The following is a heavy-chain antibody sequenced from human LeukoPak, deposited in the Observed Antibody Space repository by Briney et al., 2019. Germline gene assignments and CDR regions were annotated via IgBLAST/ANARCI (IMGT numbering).Heavy chain of an antibody. J-gene: IGHJ2*01. CDR1: GGSISSYY. V-gene: IGHV4-4*07. CDR2: IDTSGNT. Sequence: SETLSLTCTVSGGSISSYYWSWIRQPAGKGLEWIARIDTSGNTNYKPSLKSRVTTSVDTSKNQFSLKLSSVTAAETAVYYCARVSSSWYQDWYFDLWGRGTLVTVSS. CDR3: ARVSSSWYQDWYFDL. D-gene: IGHD6-13*01.